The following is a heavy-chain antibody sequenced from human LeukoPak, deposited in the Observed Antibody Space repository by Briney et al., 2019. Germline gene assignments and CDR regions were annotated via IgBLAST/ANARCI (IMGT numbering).Heavy chain of an antibody. CDR1: GFTFSSYA. D-gene: IGHD4-17*01. J-gene: IGHJ4*02. CDR3: AKFRGVTTLTPLDY. V-gene: IGHV3-23*01. CDR2: ITTGGDTT. Sequence: GGSLRLSCAASGFTFSSYAMSWVRQAPGKGLEWVSSITTGGDTTYYADSVKGRFTISRDNPKNTLRLQMNTLRADDTAVYFCAKFRGVTTLTPLDYWGQGTLVSVSS.